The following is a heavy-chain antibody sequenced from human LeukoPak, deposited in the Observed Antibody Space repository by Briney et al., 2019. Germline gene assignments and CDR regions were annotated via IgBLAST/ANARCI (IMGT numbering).Heavy chain of an antibody. CDR1: GFTFSSYW. Sequence: HPGGSLRLSCAASGFTFSSYWMHWVRQAPGKGLEWVSLISGDGGSTFYADSVRGRFTISRDNTRKSLSLQMSSLRREDTALYYCARESETSGWYDYWGQGTLVTVSS. J-gene: IGHJ4*02. D-gene: IGHD6-19*01. CDR3: ARESETSGWYDY. CDR2: ISGDGGST. V-gene: IGHV3-43*02.